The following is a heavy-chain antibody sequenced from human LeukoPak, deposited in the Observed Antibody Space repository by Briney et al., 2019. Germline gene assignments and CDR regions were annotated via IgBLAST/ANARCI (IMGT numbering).Heavy chain of an antibody. Sequence: GASVKVSCKASGYTFTSYGISWVRQAPGQGLEWMGWISAHNGNTNYAQKLQGRVTMTTDTSTSTAYMELRSLRSDDTAVYYCARGGGDYNVYYSYYMYVWGKGTTVTVSS. CDR1: GYTFTSYG. CDR2: ISAHNGNT. V-gene: IGHV1-18*01. D-gene: IGHD4-17*01. J-gene: IGHJ6*03. CDR3: ARGGGDYNVYYSYYMYV.